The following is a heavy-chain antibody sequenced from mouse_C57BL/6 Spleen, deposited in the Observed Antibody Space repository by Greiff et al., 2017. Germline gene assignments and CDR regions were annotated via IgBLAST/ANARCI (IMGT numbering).Heavy chain of an antibody. V-gene: IGHV1-61*01. CDR1: GYTFTSYW. CDR2: IYPSDSET. J-gene: IGHJ1*03. D-gene: IGHD1-1*01. Sequence: QVQLQQPGAELVRPGSSVKLSCKASGYTFTSYWMDWVKQRPGQGLEWIGNIYPSDSETHYNQKFKDKATLTVDKSSSTAYMQLSSLTSEDSAVYYCAREHYGSSYGWYFDVWGTGTTVTVSS. CDR3: AREHYGSSYGWYFDV.